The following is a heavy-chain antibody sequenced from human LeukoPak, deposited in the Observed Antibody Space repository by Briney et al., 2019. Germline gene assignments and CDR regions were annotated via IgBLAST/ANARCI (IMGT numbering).Heavy chain of an antibody. Sequence: GGSLRLSCAASGFTFSNYAMAWVRQARGKGLEWVSGISGTGVSTYYPDSVKGRFTISRDNSKNTLYLQMNSLRAEDTAVYYCARDPDPYGFDYWGQGTLVTVSS. J-gene: IGHJ4*02. D-gene: IGHD3-10*01. CDR2: ISGTGVST. CDR1: GFTFSNYA. V-gene: IGHV3-23*01. CDR3: ARDPDPYGFDY.